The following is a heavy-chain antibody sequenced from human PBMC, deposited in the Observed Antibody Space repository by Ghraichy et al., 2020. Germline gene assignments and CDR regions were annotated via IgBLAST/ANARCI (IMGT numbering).Heavy chain of an antibody. V-gene: IGHV3-7*03. CDR1: GFTFNSYW. D-gene: IGHD6-13*01. J-gene: IGHJ4*02. Sequence: LSLTCAVSGFTFNSYWMSWVRQAPGKGLEWVANIRQDGSEKYYVDSVKGRFTISRDNAKNSLYLQMNSLRAEDTALYYCARRGTSWSNFDYWGQGTLVTVSS. CDR2: IRQDGSEK. CDR3: ARRGTSWSNFDY.